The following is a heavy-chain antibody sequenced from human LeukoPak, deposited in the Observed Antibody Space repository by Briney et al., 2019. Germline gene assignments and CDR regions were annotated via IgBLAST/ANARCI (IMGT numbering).Heavy chain of an antibody. V-gene: IGHV3-7*01. J-gene: IGHJ5*02. CDR2: IKQDGSER. D-gene: IGHD6-13*01. CDR3: AREISSWYRTEGRFDP. Sequence: GSLRLSFGASGFLVSSYWIRLVRQAPGKGLEWVANIKQDGSERDYVDSVKGRFTISKDNAKNLLYLQMNILKAEDTAVYYCAREISSWYRTEGRFDPWGQGTLVTVSS. CDR1: GFLVSSYW.